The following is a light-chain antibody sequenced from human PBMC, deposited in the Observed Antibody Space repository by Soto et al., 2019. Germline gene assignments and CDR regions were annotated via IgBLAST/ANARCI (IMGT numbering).Light chain of an antibody. V-gene: IGLV1-40*01. J-gene: IGLJ3*02. CDR2: GNS. CDR3: QSYYSRLSGWV. Sequence: QSVLTQPPSVSGAPGQRVTISCTGSSSNIGAGYDVHWYQQLPGTAPKLLIYGNSNRPSGVPDQFSGSKSGTSASLAITGLQAEDEADYYCQSYYSRLSGWVFGGGTKVTVL. CDR1: SSNIGAGYD.